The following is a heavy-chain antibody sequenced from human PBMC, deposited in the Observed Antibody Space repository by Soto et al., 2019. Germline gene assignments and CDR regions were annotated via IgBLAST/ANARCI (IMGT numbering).Heavy chain of an antibody. V-gene: IGHV1-46*01. Sequence: QVQLVQSGAEVKKPGASVKVSCKTSGYTFSKTSGYTFSNYYIHWVRQAPGQGPEWMGTINPSGDTTGYAQKFQGRVTMTRDTSTSTVYMELSSLRSEDTAVYYCARGYSSSLYFFDYWGQGTLVTVSS. J-gene: IGHJ4*02. D-gene: IGHD6-13*01. CDR2: INPSGDTT. CDR3: ARGYSSSLYFFDY. CDR1: GYTFSNYY.